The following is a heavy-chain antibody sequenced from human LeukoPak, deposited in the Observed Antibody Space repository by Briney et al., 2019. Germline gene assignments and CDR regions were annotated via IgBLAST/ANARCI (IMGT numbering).Heavy chain of an antibody. J-gene: IGHJ4*02. Sequence: SVKDSCKASGFTFTSSAVQWVRQARGQRLEWIGWIVVGSGNTNYAQKFQERVTITRDMSTSTAYMELSSLRSEDTAVYYCAAGIAAAGSFDYWGQGTLVTVSS. D-gene: IGHD6-13*01. CDR3: AAGIAAAGSFDY. CDR1: GFTFTSSA. CDR2: IVVGSGNT. V-gene: IGHV1-58*01.